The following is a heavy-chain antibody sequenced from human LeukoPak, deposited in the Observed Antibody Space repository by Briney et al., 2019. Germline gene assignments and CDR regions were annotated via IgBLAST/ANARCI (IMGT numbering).Heavy chain of an antibody. CDR2: IIPIFGTA. V-gene: IGHV1-69*13. Sequence: SVKVSCKASGGTFSSYAISWVRQAPGQGLEWMGGIIPIFGTANYAQKFQGRVTITADESTSTAYMELSSLRSEDTAVYYCARARYCSGSSCYELYYYYGMDVWGQGTTVTVSS. CDR1: GGTFSSYA. J-gene: IGHJ6*02. CDR3: ARARYCSGSSCYELYYYYGMDV. D-gene: IGHD2-15*01.